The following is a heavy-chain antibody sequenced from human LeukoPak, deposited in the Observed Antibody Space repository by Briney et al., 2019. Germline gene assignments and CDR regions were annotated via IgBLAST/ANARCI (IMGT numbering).Heavy chain of an antibody. CDR2: INHSGST. Sequence: SETLSLTCAVYGASFSGYYWSWIRQPPGKGLEWIGEINHSGSTNYNPSLKSRVTISVDTSKNQFSLKLSSVTAADTAVYYCARGGYYGSGSYYKWGQGTLVTVFS. D-gene: IGHD3-10*01. CDR3: ARGGYYGSGSYYK. CDR1: GASFSGYY. J-gene: IGHJ4*02. V-gene: IGHV4-34*01.